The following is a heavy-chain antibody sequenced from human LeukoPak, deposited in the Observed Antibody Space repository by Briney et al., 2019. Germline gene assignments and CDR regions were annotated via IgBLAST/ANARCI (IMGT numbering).Heavy chain of an antibody. V-gene: IGHV1-2*02. CDR2: INPNSGGT. CDR1: GYTFTGYY. Sequence: GASVKVSCKASGYTFTGYYMHWVRQAPGQGLEWMGWINPNSGGTNYAQKFQGRVTMTRDTSISTAYMELSRLRSDDTAVYYCARRVVGATVGENWFDPWGQGTLVTVSS. J-gene: IGHJ5*02. CDR3: ARRVVGATVGENWFDP. D-gene: IGHD1-26*01.